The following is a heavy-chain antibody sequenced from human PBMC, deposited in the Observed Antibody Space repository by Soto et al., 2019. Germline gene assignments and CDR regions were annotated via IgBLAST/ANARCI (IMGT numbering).Heavy chain of an antibody. Sequence: QVQLVQSGAEVKKPGSSVKVSCMPSGGTFSTYALSWVRQAPGQGPEWMGGIIPFFATTNYSQKFQDRVTITADESTSTAYMELSSLRSEDTAVYYWVRSAWAARLPWYQYYGMDVWGQGTTVTVSS. CDR3: VRSAWAARLPWYQYYGMDV. V-gene: IGHV1-69*01. D-gene: IGHD2-15*01. CDR2: IIPFFATT. J-gene: IGHJ6*02. CDR1: GGTFSTYA.